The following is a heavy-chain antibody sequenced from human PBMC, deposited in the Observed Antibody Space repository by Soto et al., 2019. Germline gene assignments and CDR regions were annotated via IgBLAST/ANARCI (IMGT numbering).Heavy chain of an antibody. V-gene: IGHV3-30*01. CDR1: GFTFSSYA. J-gene: IGHJ4*02. CDR2: ISTDGRDK. D-gene: IGHD6-13*01. CDR3: AKDHDLAAAGYYFDY. Sequence: GGPLGLSCAASGFTFSSYAMHWVRQAPGKGLEWVAVISTDGRDKYHADSVKGRFTISRDNSKNTLFLQMNSLRPEDTAVYFCAKDHDLAAAGYYFDYWGQGTLVTVSS.